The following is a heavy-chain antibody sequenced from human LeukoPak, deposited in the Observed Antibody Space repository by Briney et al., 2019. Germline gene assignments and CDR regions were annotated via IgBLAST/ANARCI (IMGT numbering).Heavy chain of an antibody. CDR1: GYTFTSYD. Sequence: GASVKVSCKASGYTFTSYDINWVRQATGQGLEWMGGIIPIFGTANYAQKFQGRVTITADESTSTAYMELSSLRSEDTAVYYCARDYYGSGTQFDPWGQGTLVTVSS. CDR2: IIPIFGTA. J-gene: IGHJ5*02. V-gene: IGHV1-69*13. D-gene: IGHD3-10*01. CDR3: ARDYYGSGTQFDP.